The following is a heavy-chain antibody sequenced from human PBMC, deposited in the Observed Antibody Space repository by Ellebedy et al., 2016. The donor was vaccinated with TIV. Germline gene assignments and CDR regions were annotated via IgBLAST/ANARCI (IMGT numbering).Heavy chain of an antibody. J-gene: IGHJ4*02. CDR1: GGTFSSYA. D-gene: IGHD3-10*01. Sequence: AASVTVSCKASGGTFSSYAISWVRQAPVQGLEWMGGIIHIFGTANYAQKFTGRVTITSDESTSTADMDLSSLRSEDTAVYYWATELMVRGVAFDYWGQGTLVTVSS. CDR3: ATELMVRGVAFDY. CDR2: IIHIFGTA. V-gene: IGHV1-69*13.